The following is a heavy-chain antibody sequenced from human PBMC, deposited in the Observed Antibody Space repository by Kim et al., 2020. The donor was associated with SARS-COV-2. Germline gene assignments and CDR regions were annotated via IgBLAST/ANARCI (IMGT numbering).Heavy chain of an antibody. D-gene: IGHD6-19*01. J-gene: IGHJ4*02. Sequence: ASVKVSCKASGYTFTSYAMHWVRQAPGQRLEWMGWINAGNGNTKYSQKFQGRVTITRDTSASTAYMELSSLRSEDTAVYYCAREPSIAVAGTYRYWGQGTLVTVSS. CDR2: INAGNGNT. V-gene: IGHV1-3*01. CDR3: AREPSIAVAGTYRY. CDR1: GYTFTSYA.